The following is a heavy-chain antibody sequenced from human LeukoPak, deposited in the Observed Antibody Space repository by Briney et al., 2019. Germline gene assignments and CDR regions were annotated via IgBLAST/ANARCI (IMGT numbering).Heavy chain of an antibody. CDR1: GYTFTGYY. D-gene: IGHD5-18*01. Sequence: SVKVSCKASGYTFTGYYMHWVRQAPGQGLEWMGGIIPIFGTANYAQKFQGRVTITADKSTSTAYMELSSLRSEDTAVYYCARARDGYSRFWINRYYYMDVWGKGTTVTVSS. J-gene: IGHJ6*03. CDR3: ARARDGYSRFWINRYYYMDV. V-gene: IGHV1-69*06. CDR2: IIPIFGTA.